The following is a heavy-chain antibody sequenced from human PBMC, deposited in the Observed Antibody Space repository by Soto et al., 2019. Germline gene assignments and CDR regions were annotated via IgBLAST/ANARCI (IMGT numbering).Heavy chain of an antibody. D-gene: IGHD2-15*01. CDR1: GFTCSDHY. J-gene: IGHJ4*02. Sequence: EVQLVESGGGLVQPGGSLRLSCAASGFTCSDHYMDWVRQALGKGLEWVGRTRNKANGYTTEYAASVKGRFTISRDDSQNSLYLQMKSLKTEDTAVYYCVRAGFCCGGTCYSDYYDSWGQGTLVTVSS. V-gene: IGHV3-72*01. CDR3: VRAGFCCGGTCYSDYYDS. CDR2: TRNKANGYTT.